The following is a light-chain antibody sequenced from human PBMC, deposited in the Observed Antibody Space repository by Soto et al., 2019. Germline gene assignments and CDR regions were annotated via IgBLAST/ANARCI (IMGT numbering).Light chain of an antibody. CDR1: QTVNAW. CDR2: DAS. CDR3: QQYNTHSGT. Sequence: DIQMTQSPSTLSSSLGDRFTITCRASQTVNAWLAWYQHKPGKAPKPLIYDASSLESGVPARFSGSGSGTEFILTISSLQPDDVGTYYCQQYNTHSGTFGQGTKVDIK. J-gene: IGKJ1*01. V-gene: IGKV1-5*01.